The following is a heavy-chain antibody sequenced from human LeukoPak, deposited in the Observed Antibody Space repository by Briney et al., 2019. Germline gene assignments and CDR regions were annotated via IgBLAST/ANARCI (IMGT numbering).Heavy chain of an antibody. Sequence: GGSLRLSCAASGFTFSSYEMNWVRQAPGKGLEWVSSISSSGSTIYYADSVKGRFTISRDNAKNSLYLQMNSLRAEDTAVYYCAREELYYYYMDVWGKGTTVTISS. CDR3: AREELYYYYMDV. CDR1: GFTFSSYE. D-gene: IGHD1-26*01. V-gene: IGHV3-48*03. CDR2: ISSSGSTI. J-gene: IGHJ6*03.